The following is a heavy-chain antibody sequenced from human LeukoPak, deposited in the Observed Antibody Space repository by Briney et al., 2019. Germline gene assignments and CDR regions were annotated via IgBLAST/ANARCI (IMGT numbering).Heavy chain of an antibody. CDR3: AREGYDFWSGYLWTDY. V-gene: IGHV3-7*01. D-gene: IGHD3-3*01. CDR2: IKQDGSEK. CDR1: GFTFSSYW. J-gene: IGHJ4*02. Sequence: PGGSLRLSCAASGFTFSSYWMSWVRQAPGKGLEWAANIKQDGSEKYYVDSVKGRFTISRDNAKNSLYLQMNSLRAEDTAVYYCAREGYDFWSGYLWTDYWGQGTLVTVSS.